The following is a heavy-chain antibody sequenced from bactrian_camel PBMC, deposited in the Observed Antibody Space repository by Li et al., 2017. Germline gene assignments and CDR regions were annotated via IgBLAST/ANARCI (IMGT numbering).Heavy chain of an antibody. Sequence: HVQLVESGDGAVQAGGSLRLSCEASGYNYDRNCMGWFRQAPGKALEEVSSIDSVGGSKTYAESVKGRFTISRDNAKNLYLQMNHLEPEDTAMYFCAAAAYLYW. CDR1: GYNYDRNC. CDR2: IDSVGGSK. V-gene: IGHV3S26*01. D-gene: IGHD1*01.